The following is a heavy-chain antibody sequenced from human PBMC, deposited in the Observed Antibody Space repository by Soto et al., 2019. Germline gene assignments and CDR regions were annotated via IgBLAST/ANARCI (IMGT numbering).Heavy chain of an antibody. Sequence: PGGSLRLSCAASGFTFSSSDMHWVRQATGKGLECVSGIGSAGDPYYAGSVKGRFTISRKNAKNSLYLQMNSLRAGDTAVYYCARWNWQQLAFDYWGQGTLVTVSS. V-gene: IGHV3-13*05. J-gene: IGHJ4*02. CDR3: ARWNWQQLAFDY. CDR1: GFTFSSSD. CDR2: IGSAGDP. D-gene: IGHD6-13*01.